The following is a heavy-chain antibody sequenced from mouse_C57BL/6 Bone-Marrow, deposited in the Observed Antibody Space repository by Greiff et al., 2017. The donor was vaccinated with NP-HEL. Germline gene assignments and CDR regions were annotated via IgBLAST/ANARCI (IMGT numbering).Heavy chain of an antibody. D-gene: IGHD2-1*01. CDR2: IDPANGNT. Sequence: VQLQQPGAELVKPGASVKLSSKASGYTFTSYWMHWVKQRPGRGLEWIGRIDPANGNTKYAPKFQGKATITADTSSNTAYLQLSSLTSEDTAIYYCAIYYGNYLFAYWGQGTLVTVSA. CDR3: AIYYGNYLFAY. J-gene: IGHJ3*01. V-gene: IGHV14-3*01. CDR1: GYTFTSYW.